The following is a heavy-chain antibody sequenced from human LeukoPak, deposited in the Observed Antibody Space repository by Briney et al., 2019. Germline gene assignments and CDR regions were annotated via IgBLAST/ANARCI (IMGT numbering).Heavy chain of an antibody. D-gene: IGHD3-3*01. CDR1: GFTFSSYA. V-gene: IGHV3-30-3*01. CDR3: ARTPLRELFRVDSHYFDY. J-gene: IGHJ4*02. CDR2: ISYDGSNK. Sequence: GGSLRLSCAASGFTFSSYAMHWVRQAPGKGLEWVAVISYDGSNKYYADSVKGRFTISRDNSKNTLYLQMNSLRAEDTAVYYCARTPLRELFRVDSHYFDYWGQGALVTVSS.